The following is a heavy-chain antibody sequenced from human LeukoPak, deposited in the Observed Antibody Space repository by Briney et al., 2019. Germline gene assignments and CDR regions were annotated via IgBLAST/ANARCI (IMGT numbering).Heavy chain of an antibody. D-gene: IGHD3-3*01. CDR1: GGSISSSNW. CDR3: ARVGSMYDFWSGHGNWFDP. J-gene: IGHJ5*02. V-gene: IGHV4-4*02. Sequence: SETLSLTCAVSGGSISSSNWWSWVRQPPGKGLEWIGSIYHSGSTYYNPSLKSRVTISVDTSKNQFSLKLSSVTAADTAVYYCARVGSMYDFWSGHGNWFDPWGQGTLVTVSS. CDR2: IYHSGST.